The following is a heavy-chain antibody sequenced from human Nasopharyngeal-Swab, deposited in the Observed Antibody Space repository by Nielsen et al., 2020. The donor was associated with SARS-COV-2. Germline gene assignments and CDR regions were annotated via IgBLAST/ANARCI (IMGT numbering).Heavy chain of an antibody. V-gene: IGHV4-31*02. CDR3: ARATMIVVVIGAFDI. J-gene: IGHJ3*02. CDR2: IYYSGST. Sequence: PGKGLERIGYIYYSGSTYYNPSLKSRVTISVDTSKNQFSLKLSSVTAADTAVYYCARATMIVVVIGAFDIWGQGTMVTVSS. D-gene: IGHD3-22*01.